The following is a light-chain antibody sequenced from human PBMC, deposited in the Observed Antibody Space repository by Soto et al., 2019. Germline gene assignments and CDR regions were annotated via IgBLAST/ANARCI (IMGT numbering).Light chain of an antibody. J-gene: IGKJ5*01. Sequence: DIQMTQSPSTLSASVGDSAAITCRASQSIGSWLAWYQKKPGRAPKXMIFDASSLQSGVPSRFSGSGSGTDFTLTISSLQPEDVATYYCQQSYSTPHTLGQGTRLEIK. CDR1: QSIGSW. CDR3: QQSYSTPHT. CDR2: DAS. V-gene: IGKV1-39*01.